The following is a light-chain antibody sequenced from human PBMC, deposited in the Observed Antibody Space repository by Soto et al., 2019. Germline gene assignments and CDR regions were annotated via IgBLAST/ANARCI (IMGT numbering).Light chain of an antibody. Sequence: DTQMTQSPSTLSASVGDRVTITCRASQSIGNRLAWYQQTPGKAPRLLIYDASTLESGVPSRFSGSGPGTEFTLTISSLQPDDFATFYCQQYSDYSWTFGLGTKVDVK. CDR1: QSIGNR. CDR2: DAS. V-gene: IGKV1-5*01. CDR3: QQYSDYSWT. J-gene: IGKJ1*01.